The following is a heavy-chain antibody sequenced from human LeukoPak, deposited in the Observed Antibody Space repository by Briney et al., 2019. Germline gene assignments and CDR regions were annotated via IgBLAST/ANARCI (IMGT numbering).Heavy chain of an antibody. CDR3: ARESRGVATFDY. D-gene: IGHD2-8*01. J-gene: IGHJ4*02. V-gene: IGHV3-30*04. CDR1: GFTFSSYA. CDR2: ISYDGSNK. Sequence: QSGGSLRLSCAASGFTFSSYAMHWVRQAPGKGLEWVAVISYDGSNKYYADSVKGRFTISRDNSKNTLYLQMNSLRAEDTAVYYCARESRGVATFDYWGQGTLVTVSS.